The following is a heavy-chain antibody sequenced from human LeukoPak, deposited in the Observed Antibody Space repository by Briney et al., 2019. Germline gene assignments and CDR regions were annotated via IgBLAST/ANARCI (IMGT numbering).Heavy chain of an antibody. V-gene: IGHV3-7*01. Sequence: GGSLRLSCAASGFTFSSYEMNWVRQAPGKGLEWVANIKQDGSEKYYVDSVKGRFTISRDNAKKSLYLQMNSLRAEDTAVYYCARDRGSGSYYMNDYWGQGTLVTVSS. J-gene: IGHJ4*02. CDR3: ARDRGSGSYYMNDY. CDR2: IKQDGSEK. D-gene: IGHD3-10*01. CDR1: GFTFSSYE.